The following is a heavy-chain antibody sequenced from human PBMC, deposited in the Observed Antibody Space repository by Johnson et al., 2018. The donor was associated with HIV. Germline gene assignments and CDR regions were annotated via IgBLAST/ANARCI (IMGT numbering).Heavy chain of an antibody. Sequence: QVHLVESGGGVVQPGRSLRLSCAASGFTFSSYAMHWVRQAPGKGLEWVAVISYDGSNKYYADSVKGRFTISRDNSKNTLYLQMNSLTAEDTAVYYCAETPGIAAAGTGYAFDIWGQGTMVTVSS. D-gene: IGHD6-13*01. CDR3: AETPGIAAAGTGYAFDI. CDR1: GFTFSSYA. V-gene: IGHV3-30*04. J-gene: IGHJ3*02. CDR2: ISYDGSNK.